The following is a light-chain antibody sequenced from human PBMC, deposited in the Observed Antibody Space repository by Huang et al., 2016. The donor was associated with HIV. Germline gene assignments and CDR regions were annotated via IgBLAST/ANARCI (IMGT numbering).Light chain of an antibody. Sequence: EVVMTQSPATLSVSPGERATLSCRASQNINRNLAWYQQKPGQTPRLPIYGAATRATGIPARFSGSGSGTEFTLTISSLQSEDFAVYYCQQYNNWPPVTFGQGTKLEIK. J-gene: IGKJ2*01. CDR2: GAA. V-gene: IGKV3-15*01. CDR1: QNINRN. CDR3: QQYNNWPPVT.